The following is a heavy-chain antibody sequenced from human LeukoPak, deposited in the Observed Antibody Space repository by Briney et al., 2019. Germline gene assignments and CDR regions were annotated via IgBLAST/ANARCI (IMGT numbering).Heavy chain of an antibody. V-gene: IGHV1-18*01. J-gene: IGHJ5*02. CDR3: TTVRFEVDSSGYYHNYFDP. Sequence: ASVKVSCKASGYTFTSYGISWVRQAPGQGLEWMGWISAYNGNTNYAQKLQGRVTMTTDTSTDTAYMELSSLRSEDTAVYYCTTVRFEVDSSGYYHNYFDPWGQGTLVTVSS. CDR1: GYTFTSYG. D-gene: IGHD3-22*01. CDR2: ISAYNGNT.